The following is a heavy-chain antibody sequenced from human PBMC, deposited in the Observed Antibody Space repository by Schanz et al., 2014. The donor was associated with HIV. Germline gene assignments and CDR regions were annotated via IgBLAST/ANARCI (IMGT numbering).Heavy chain of an antibody. D-gene: IGHD3-22*01. J-gene: IGHJ4*02. CDR3: AKPEYDSRGNSQSHFDY. V-gene: IGHV3-23*01. Sequence: EVQLSESGGGFVQPGGSLRLSCVASGFTFNNYAMTWVRQAPGKGLEWVSSISESGGRTYYADSVNGRFTISRDNSKNTLYLQMTTLRIDDTAVYYCAKPEYDSRGNSQSHFDYWGQGTLVTVSS. CDR2: ISESGGRT. CDR1: GFTFNNYA.